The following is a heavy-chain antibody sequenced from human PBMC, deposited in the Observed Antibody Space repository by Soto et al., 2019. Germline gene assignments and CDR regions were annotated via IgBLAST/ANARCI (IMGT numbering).Heavy chain of an antibody. V-gene: IGHV1-69*13. CDR2: ILPIFDTA. CDR3: ARGHEYGGNSDAFDI. J-gene: IGHJ3*02. D-gene: IGHD4-17*01. CDR1: GGTFKTES. Sequence: QVHLVQSGAEVRKPGSSVKVSCKFSGGTFKTESVNWVRQAPGQGLQWMGNILPIFDTADYAPRFQGRVTITADQATSTAFMELSNLTSHDTAVYFCARGHEYGGNSDAFDIWGQGTIVTVSS.